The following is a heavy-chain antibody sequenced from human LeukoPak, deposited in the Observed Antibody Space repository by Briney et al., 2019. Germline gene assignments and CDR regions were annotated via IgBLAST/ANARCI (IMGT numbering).Heavy chain of an antibody. V-gene: IGHV1-18*01. CDR3: AREREYYGSGSPVGI. D-gene: IGHD3-10*01. J-gene: IGHJ3*02. Sequence: ASVKVSCKASGYTFTSYGISWVRQAPGQGLEWMGWISVYNGHTNYAQKFQGRVTMTTDTSTSIVYMELRSLRSDDTAVYYCAREREYYGSGSPVGIWGQGTMVTVSS. CDR2: ISVYNGHT. CDR1: GYTFTSYG.